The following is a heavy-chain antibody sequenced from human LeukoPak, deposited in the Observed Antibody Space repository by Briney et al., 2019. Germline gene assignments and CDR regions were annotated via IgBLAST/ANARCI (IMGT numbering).Heavy chain of an antibody. V-gene: IGHV1-2*04. D-gene: IGHD3-10*01. CDR1: GYTFTGYY. Sequence: ASVKVSCKASGYTFTGYYMHWVRQAPGQGLEWMGWINPNSGGTNYAQKFQGWVTMTRDTSISTAYMELSRLRSDDTAVYYCARGREVRGVPYFDYWGQGTLVTVSS. CDR2: INPNSGGT. CDR3: ARGREVRGVPYFDY. J-gene: IGHJ4*02.